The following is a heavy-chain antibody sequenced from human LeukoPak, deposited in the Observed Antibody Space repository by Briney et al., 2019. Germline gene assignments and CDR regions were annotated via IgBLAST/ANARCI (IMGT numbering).Heavy chain of an antibody. CDR3: ARVRTMVRGVRYYMDV. Sequence: GGSLRLSCAASGFTFSRHSMNWVRQAPGKGLEWVSSISSSSSYIYYADSVKGRFTISRDNARNSLYLQTTSLRAEDTAVYYCARVRTMVRGVRYYMDVWGKGTTVTVSS. D-gene: IGHD3-10*01. J-gene: IGHJ6*03. V-gene: IGHV3-21*01. CDR2: ISSSSSYI. CDR1: GFTFSRHS.